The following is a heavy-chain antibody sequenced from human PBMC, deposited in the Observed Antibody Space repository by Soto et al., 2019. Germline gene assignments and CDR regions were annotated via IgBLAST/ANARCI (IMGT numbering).Heavy chain of an antibody. J-gene: IGHJ4*02. CDR1: GFTFTRYS. CDR3: TRESEDLTSNFDY. Sequence: GGSLRLSCAASGFTFTRYSMNWVRQAPGKGLEWVSSISSTTNYIYYGDSMKGRFTISRDNAKNSLYLEMNSLRAEDTAVYYCTRESEDLTSNFDYWGQGTLVTVSS. CDR2: ISSTTNYI. V-gene: IGHV3-21*06.